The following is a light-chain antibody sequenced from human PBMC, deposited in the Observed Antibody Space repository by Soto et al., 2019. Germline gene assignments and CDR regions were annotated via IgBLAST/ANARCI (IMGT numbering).Light chain of an antibody. CDR2: DVS. CDR3: NSYTSRSTYV. J-gene: IGLJ1*01. CDR1: ISDAGFYAR. Sequence: QSVLTQPPSVSGSPGQSVTISCTGTISDAGFYARVAWYQQSPGAAPKLLIHDVSNRPSGVPDRFSGSQSGTTASLTISGLQPEDEADYYCNSYTSRSTYVFGTGTKLTVL. V-gene: IGLV2-18*02.